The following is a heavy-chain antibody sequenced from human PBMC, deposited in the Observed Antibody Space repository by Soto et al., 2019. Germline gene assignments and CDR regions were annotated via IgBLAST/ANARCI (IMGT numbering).Heavy chain of an antibody. V-gene: IGHV4-59*01. J-gene: IGHJ4*02. D-gene: IGHD6-19*01. CDR2: IYYSGST. Sequence: QVQLQESGPGLVKPSETLSLNCTVSGGPISRYYSSWIRQSPGKGVERIGYIYYSGSTNYNPSLTSRVTISVDASKDQYSLELSSVPAADTAVYYCARGSSGWTPGLDYWGQGALVTVSS. CDR1: GGPISRYY. CDR3: ARGSSGWTPGLDY.